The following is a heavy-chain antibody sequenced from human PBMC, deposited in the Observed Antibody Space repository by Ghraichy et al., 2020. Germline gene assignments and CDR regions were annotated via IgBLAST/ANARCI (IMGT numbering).Heavy chain of an antibody. Sequence: ESLNISCTVSGGSISGSTFYWGWIRQPPGKGLEWIGAIYYSGHTYYTSSLKSRATISVDTSKNQFSLRLTSVTAADTAVYYCSRLIDYWGQGTLVTVSS. CDR3: SRLIDY. CDR1: GGSISGSTFY. V-gene: IGHV4-39*01. CDR2: IYYSGHT. J-gene: IGHJ4*02.